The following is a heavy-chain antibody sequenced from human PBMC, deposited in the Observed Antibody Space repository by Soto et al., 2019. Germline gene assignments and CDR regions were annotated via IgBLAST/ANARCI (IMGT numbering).Heavy chain of an antibody. CDR3: IRDGPQWEPPY. J-gene: IGHJ4*02. Sequence: EVQLVESGGGLVQPGGSLRLSCIASGFTFRAYWMDWVRQAPGKGLVWVSRISGDGTIRSYADSVKGRFTISRDNAKNTLYLQVSSLRADDTAVYYRIRDGPQWEPPYWGQGTLVSVSS. CDR2: ISGDGTIR. V-gene: IGHV3-74*01. CDR1: GFTFRAYW. D-gene: IGHD1-26*01.